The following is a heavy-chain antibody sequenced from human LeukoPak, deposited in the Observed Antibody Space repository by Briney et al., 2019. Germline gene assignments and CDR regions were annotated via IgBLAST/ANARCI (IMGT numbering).Heavy chain of an antibody. V-gene: IGHV1-69*13. D-gene: IGHD3-10*01. J-gene: IGHJ5*02. CDR1: GYTFTSYG. CDR3: ARCMVRGSLPSNWFDP. Sequence: GASVKVSCKASGYTFTSYGISWVRQAPGQGLEWMGGIIPIFGTANYAQKFQGRVTITADESTSTAYMELSSLRSEDTAVYYCARCMVRGSLPSNWFDPWGQGTLVTVSS. CDR2: IIPIFGTA.